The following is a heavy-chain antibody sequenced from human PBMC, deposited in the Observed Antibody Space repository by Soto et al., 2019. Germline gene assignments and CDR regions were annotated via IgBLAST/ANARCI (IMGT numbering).Heavy chain of an antibody. J-gene: IGHJ6*02. CDR1: GFTFNNYW. D-gene: IGHD2-8*01. Sequence: MQLVESGGGLVQPGGSLRLSCATSGFTFNNYWMHWVRQAPGKGLVWLSRVTSDESITNYADSVKGRFTISRDNARYTVYLQLNRRTTDDRAVYYCARGLRVYCSVDVWVQGATVTVSS. CDR2: VTSDESIT. CDR3: ARGLRVYCSVDV. V-gene: IGHV3-74*01.